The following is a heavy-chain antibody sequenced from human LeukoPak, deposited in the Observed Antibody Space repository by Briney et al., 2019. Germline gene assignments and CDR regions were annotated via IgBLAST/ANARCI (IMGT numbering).Heavy chain of an antibody. CDR1: GFTFSSYW. D-gene: IGHD2-15*01. CDR3: ARSLVVGDTFDI. Sequence: GGSLRLSCAASGFTFSSYWMHWVRHAPGKGLVWVSRINSDGSSTSYADSVKGRFTIPRDNAKNTLYLQMNSLRCEDTAVYYCARSLVVGDTFDIWGQGTMVTVSS. V-gene: IGHV3-74*01. J-gene: IGHJ3*02. CDR2: INSDGSST.